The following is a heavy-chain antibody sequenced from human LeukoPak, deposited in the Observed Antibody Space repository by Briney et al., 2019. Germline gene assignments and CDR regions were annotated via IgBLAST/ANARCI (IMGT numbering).Heavy chain of an antibody. Sequence: PSETLSLTCTVSGDSISRHYWSWIRQPPGKGLEWIGYIYYSGSTNYNPSLKSRVTISVDTSKNQFSLKLSSVSAADTAVYYCARGRVGYSSSWYNYWGQGTLVTVSS. J-gene: IGHJ4*02. CDR2: IYYSGST. CDR3: ARGRVGYSSSWYNY. D-gene: IGHD6-13*01. CDR1: GDSISRHY. V-gene: IGHV4-59*11.